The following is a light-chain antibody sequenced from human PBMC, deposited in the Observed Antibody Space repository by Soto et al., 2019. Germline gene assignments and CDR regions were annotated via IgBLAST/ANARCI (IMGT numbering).Light chain of an antibody. CDR1: QSLLHSHGYTY. CDR3: MQALQTPLT. V-gene: IGKV2-28*01. J-gene: IGKJ4*01. Sequence: DLVMTPSPVSLPVTPGEPASISCRSSQSLLHSHGYTYLDWYLQKPGQSPQLLIYMGSTRASGVPDRFSGSGSGTDFTLKISRVEAEDVGVYYCMQALQTPLTFGGGTKVEIK. CDR2: MGS.